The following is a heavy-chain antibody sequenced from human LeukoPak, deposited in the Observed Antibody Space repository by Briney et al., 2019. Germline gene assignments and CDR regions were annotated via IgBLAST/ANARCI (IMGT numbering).Heavy chain of an antibody. D-gene: IGHD6-13*01. V-gene: IGHV3-23*01. CDR3: ARDPQYSSSWYEGYFNY. CDR2: ISGSGGST. J-gene: IGHJ4*02. CDR1: GFTFSSYA. Sequence: GGSLRLSCAASGFTFSSYAMSWVRQAPGKGLEWVSAISGSGGSTYYADSVKGRFTISRDNSKNTLYLQMNSLRAEDTAVYYCARDPQYSSSWYEGYFNYWGQGTLVTVSS.